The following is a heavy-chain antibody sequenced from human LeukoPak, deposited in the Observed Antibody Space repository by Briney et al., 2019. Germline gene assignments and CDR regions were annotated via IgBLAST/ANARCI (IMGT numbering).Heavy chain of an antibody. CDR2: IKQDGSDK. V-gene: IGHV3-7*01. CDR3: ARVRFLEWLSDHDAFDI. D-gene: IGHD3-3*01. CDR1: GFTFSSYW. Sequence: GGSLRLSCAASGFTFSSYWMSWVRQAPGKGPEWVANIKQDGSDKYYVDSVKGRFTISRDNPKNSLYLQMNSLRAEDTAVYYCARVRFLEWLSDHDAFDIWGQGTMVTVSS. J-gene: IGHJ3*02.